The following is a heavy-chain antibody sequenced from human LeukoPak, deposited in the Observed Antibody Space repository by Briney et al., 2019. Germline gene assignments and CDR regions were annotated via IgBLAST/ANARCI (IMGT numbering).Heavy chain of an antibody. J-gene: IGHJ6*02. CDR1: GYTFTGYY. V-gene: IGHV1-2*02. CDR3: ARSSAAGSYPNNHYYYGMDV. CDR2: INPNSGGT. D-gene: IGHD1-26*01. Sequence: ASVKVSCKASGYTFTGYYMHWVRQAPGQGLEWMGWINPNSGGTNYAQKFQGRVTMTRDTSISTAYMELSRLRSDDTAVYYCARSSAAGSYPNNHYYYGMDVWGQGTTVTVSS.